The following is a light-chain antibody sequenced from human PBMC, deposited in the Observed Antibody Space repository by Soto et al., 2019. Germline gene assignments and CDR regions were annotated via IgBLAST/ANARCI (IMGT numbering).Light chain of an antibody. CDR1: QSVGSIY. J-gene: IGKJ5*01. Sequence: EVVLTQSPGTLSLSPGERATLSCRASQSVGSIYLAWYQQRPGQAPRLLISGASNRATGIPVRFSGSGSGTDFTLTISGLEPEDFAVYYCQQRSNWPPWTFGQGTRLEIK. CDR3: QQRSNWPPWT. V-gene: IGKV3D-20*02. CDR2: GAS.